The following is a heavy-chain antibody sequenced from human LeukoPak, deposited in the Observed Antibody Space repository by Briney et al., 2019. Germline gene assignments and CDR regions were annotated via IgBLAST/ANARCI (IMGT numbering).Heavy chain of an antibody. CDR2: MNPDSGNT. CDR1: GGTFSSYA. Sequence: ASVKVSCKASGGTFSSYAISWVRQAPGQGLEWMGRMNPDSGNTGYAQKFQGRVTMTRNTSINTAYMELSSLRSEDTAVYYCARGTPSGWYGAVYWGQGTLVTVSS. D-gene: IGHD6-19*01. J-gene: IGHJ4*02. V-gene: IGHV1-8*02. CDR3: ARGTPSGWYGAVY.